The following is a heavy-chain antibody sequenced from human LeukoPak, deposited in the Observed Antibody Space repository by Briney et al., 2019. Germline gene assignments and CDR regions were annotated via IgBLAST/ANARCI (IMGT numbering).Heavy chain of an antibody. CDR3: ARATYYYDSSGYLLDY. D-gene: IGHD3-22*01. J-gene: IGHJ4*02. CDR1: GGSISSYY. V-gene: IGHV4-59*01. Sequence: PSETLSLTCTVSGGSISSYYWSWIRQPPGKGLEWIGYIYYSGSTNYNPSLKSRVTISVDTSKNQFSLKLSSVTAADTAVYYCARATYYYDSSGYLLDYWGQGTLVTVSS. CDR2: IYYSGST.